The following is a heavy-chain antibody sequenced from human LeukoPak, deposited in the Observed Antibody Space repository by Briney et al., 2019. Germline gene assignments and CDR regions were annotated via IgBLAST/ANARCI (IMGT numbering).Heavy chain of an antibody. CDR2: ISGSGYTT. Sequence: GGSLRLSCAASGFSFSTYAMNWVRQGPGKGLEWVATISGSGYTTYYADSVKGRFTISRDNSKDTLFLQMDSLRAEDTAVFFCARYCSSSTCQGSSYYFGMDVWGQGTTVTVSS. CDR1: GFSFSTYA. V-gene: IGHV3-23*01. D-gene: IGHD2-2*01. J-gene: IGHJ6*02. CDR3: ARYCSSSTCQGSSYYFGMDV.